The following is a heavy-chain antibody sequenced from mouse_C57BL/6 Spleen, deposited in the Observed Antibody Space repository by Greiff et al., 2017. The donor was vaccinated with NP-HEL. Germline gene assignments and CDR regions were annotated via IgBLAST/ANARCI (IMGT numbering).Heavy chain of an antibody. Sequence: VQLQQPGAELVMPGASVKLSCKASGYTFTSYWMHWVKQRPGQGLEWIGEIDPSDSYTNYNQKFKGKSTLTVDKSSSTAYMQLSSLTSEDSAVYYCARHGSSPWFAYRGQGTLVTVSA. V-gene: IGHV1-69*01. CDR1: GYTFTSYW. CDR2: IDPSDSYT. J-gene: IGHJ3*01. D-gene: IGHD1-1*01. CDR3: ARHGSSPWFAY.